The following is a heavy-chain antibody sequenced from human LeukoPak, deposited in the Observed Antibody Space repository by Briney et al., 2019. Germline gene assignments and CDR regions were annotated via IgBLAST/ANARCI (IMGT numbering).Heavy chain of an antibody. CDR2: INTHSGRT. J-gene: IGHJ5*02. D-gene: IGHD3-16*02. CDR1: GFSFTGFFTGYY. Sequence: ASVKVSCKASGFSFTGFFTGYYMHWVRQAPGQGLEWLGWINTHSGRTDYAQKFQGWVTMTRDTSINTAYLELMRLRSDDTAVYYCARDKLGLGELSLYDQWGQGTLVTVFS. V-gene: IGHV1-2*04. CDR3: ARDKLGLGELSLYDQ.